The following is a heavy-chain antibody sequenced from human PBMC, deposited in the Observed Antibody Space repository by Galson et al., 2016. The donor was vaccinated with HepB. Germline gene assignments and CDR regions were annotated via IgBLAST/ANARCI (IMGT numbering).Heavy chain of an antibody. CDR2: ISSTSSTI. CDR1: GFTFSSYT. Sequence: SLRLSCAASGFTFSSYTMNWVRQAPGKGLEWVSYISSTSSTIYYADSVKGRFTTSRDNAKNSLYLQMNSLRDEDTAVYYGARALFGSGSYWCMDVWGQGTTVTVSS. J-gene: IGHJ6*02. D-gene: IGHD3-10*01. V-gene: IGHV3-48*02. CDR3: ARALFGSGSYWCMDV.